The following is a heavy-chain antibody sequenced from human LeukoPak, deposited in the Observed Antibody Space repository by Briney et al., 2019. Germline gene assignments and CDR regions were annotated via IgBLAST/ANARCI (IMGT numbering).Heavy chain of an antibody. CDR3: ARRRNRGADSDY. CDR1: GDSMSGGGYS. CDR2: IYRSGST. D-gene: IGHD3-10*01. V-gene: IGHV4-30-2*01. J-gene: IGHJ4*02. Sequence: SETLSLTCAVSGDSMSGGGYSWSWVRQPLGKGLEWIGNIYRSGSTYYNPSLKSRSSMSLDRSQNQFSLRLSTVTAADTAVYYCARRRNRGADSDYWGQGILVTVSS.